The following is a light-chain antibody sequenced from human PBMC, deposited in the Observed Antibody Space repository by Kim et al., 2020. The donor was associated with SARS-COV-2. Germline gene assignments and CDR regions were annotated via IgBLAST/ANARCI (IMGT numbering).Light chain of an antibody. CDR1: GSNIGTYFD. CDR2: NNI. V-gene: IGLV1-40*01. J-gene: IGLJ1*01. CDR3: QSYGTSLSGYV. Sequence: RVIISCTGSGSNIGTYFDVHWYQQLPGRAPKLLIYNNINRPSGVPDRFSGSKSGTSASLAITGFQAEDEADYYCQSYGTSLSGYVFGTGTKVTVL.